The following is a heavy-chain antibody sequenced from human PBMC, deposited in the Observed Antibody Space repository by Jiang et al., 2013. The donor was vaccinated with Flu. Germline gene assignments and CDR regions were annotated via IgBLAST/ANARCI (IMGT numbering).Heavy chain of an antibody. CDR1: GDSVTRYY. V-gene: IGHV4-59*02. Sequence: GSGLVKPSETLSLICSVSGDSVTRYYWNWLRQPPGKGLEWIGYVHDSGSTDYNSSLKSRVTISLDKSKKQFSLKLSSVTAADTAVYYCARHTLDESSGWPDYVGQGPWSPSP. CDR2: VHDSGST. D-gene: IGHD6-19*01. CDR3: ARHTLDESSGWPDY. J-gene: IGHJ4*02.